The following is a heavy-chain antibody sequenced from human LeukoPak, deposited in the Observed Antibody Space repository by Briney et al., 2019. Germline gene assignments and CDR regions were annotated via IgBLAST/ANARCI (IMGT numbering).Heavy chain of an antibody. CDR1: GFTFDDYG. D-gene: IGHD2-2*01. CDR2: ISSSSYI. CDR3: ARSYCSSTSCSVDY. J-gene: IGHJ4*02. Sequence: PGGSLRLSCAASGFTFDDYGMNWVRQAPGKGLEWVSSISSSSYIYYADSVKGRFTISRDNAKNSLYLQTNSLRAEDTAVYYCARSYCSSTSCSVDYWGQGTLVTVSS. V-gene: IGHV3-69-1*01.